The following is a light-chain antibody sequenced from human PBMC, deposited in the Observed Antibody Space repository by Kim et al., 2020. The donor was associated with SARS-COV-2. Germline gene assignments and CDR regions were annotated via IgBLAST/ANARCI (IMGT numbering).Light chain of an antibody. CDR1: QGISSY. V-gene: IGKV1-8*01. CDR3: QQYYSHPYT. J-gene: IGKJ2*01. CDR2: ATS. Sequence: AIRMTQSPSSFSASTGDRVTITCRASQGISSYLAWYQQKPGKAPKLLLYATSTLQGGVPSRFSGSGSGTDFTLTISCLQSEDFATYYCQQYYSHPYTFGQGTKLEI.